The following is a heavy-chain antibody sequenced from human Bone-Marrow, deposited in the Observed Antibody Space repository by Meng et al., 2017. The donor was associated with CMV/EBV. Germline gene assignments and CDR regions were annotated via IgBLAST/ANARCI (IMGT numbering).Heavy chain of an antibody. CDR1: GGAFRSYT. CDR3: ARDFCPNIGCVQDYFDN. CDR2: IIPMLGKT. J-gene: IGHJ4*02. D-gene: IGHD2-8*01. V-gene: IGHV1-69*08. Sequence: SVKVSCKASGGAFRSYTITWVRQAPGQGLEWMGRIIPMLGKTNYAQKFQDRVTIIADKSTNTASMELSSLRSEDTAVYYCARDFCPNIGCVQDYFDNWGQRTLVTVSS.